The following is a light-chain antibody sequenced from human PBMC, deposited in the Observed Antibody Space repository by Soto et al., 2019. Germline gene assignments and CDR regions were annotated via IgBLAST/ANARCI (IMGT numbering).Light chain of an antibody. V-gene: IGLV2-8*01. Sequence: QCALTQPPSVSGSPGQSVTISCTGTSSDVGGYNYVSWYQQYPGKVPKLMVYEVNKRPSGVPDRFSGSKSGNTASLTVSGLQAEDEADYYCTSYAGGNNVFGTGTKVTVL. CDR3: TSYAGGNNV. CDR2: EVN. CDR1: SSDVGGYNY. J-gene: IGLJ1*01.